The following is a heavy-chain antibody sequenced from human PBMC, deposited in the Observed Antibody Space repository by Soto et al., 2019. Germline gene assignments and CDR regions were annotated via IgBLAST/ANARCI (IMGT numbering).Heavy chain of an antibody. D-gene: IGHD2-15*01. CDR1: GGTFSSYT. CDR2: IIPILGIA. CDR3: AADRVNCSGGSCYNWFDP. V-gene: IGHV1-69*02. J-gene: IGHJ5*02. Sequence: ASVKVSCKASGGTFSSYTISWVRQAPGQGLEWMGRIIPILGIANYAQKFQERVTITRDMSTSTAYMELSSLRSEDTAVYYCAADRVNCSGGSCYNWFDPWGQGTLVTVSS.